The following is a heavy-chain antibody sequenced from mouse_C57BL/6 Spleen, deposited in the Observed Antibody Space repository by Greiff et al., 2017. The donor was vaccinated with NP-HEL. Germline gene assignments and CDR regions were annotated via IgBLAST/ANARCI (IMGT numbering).Heavy chain of an antibody. CDR2: INPGSGGT. V-gene: IGHV1-54*01. CDR3: ARRTPRDAMDY. J-gene: IGHJ4*01. Sequence: QVQLKESGAELVRPGTSVKVSCKASGYAFTNYLIEWVKQRPGQGLEWIGVINPGSGGTNYNEKFKGKATLTADKSSSTAYMQLSSLTSEDSAVYFCARRTPRDAMDYWGQGTSVTVSS. CDR1: GYAFTNYL.